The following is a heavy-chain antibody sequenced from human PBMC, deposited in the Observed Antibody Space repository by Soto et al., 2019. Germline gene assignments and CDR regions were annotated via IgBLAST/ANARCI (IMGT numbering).Heavy chain of an antibody. Sequence: PGGSLILSCAASGFTFSSYWMSWVRQAPGKGVEWGANIKQDGREKYYVDSVKGRFTISRDNAKNSLYLQMNSLRAEDTAVYYCARDPNIVLVPAALRSYXYYYGMDVWGQGT. CDR3: ARDPNIVLVPAALRSYXYYYGMDV. D-gene: IGHD2-2*01. CDR1: GFTFSSYW. J-gene: IGHJ6*02. CDR2: IKQDGREK. V-gene: IGHV3-7*01.